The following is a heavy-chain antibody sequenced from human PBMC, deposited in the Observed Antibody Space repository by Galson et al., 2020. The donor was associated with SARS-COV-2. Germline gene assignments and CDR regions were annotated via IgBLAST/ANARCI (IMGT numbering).Heavy chain of an antibody. D-gene: IGHD3-10*01. Sequence: GESLKISCKRSGYTLGTYWIGWVRQMPGKGLEWMGIIYPGDSDTKYSPSFQGQVTISADKSIGTSYLQWNSLKSSDTAIYYCAEGMHSGLSAFDIWGQGTKVTVSS. CDR2: IYPGDSDT. V-gene: IGHV5-51*01. CDR3: AEGMHSGLSAFDI. CDR1: GYTLGTYW. J-gene: IGHJ3*02.